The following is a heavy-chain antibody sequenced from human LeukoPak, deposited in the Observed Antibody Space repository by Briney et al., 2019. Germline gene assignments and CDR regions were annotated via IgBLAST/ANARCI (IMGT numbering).Heavy chain of an antibody. Sequence: SVKVSFKASGGTFSSYAISWVRQAPGQGLEWMGRIFPIFATANYAQKFQGRVTITADESTSTAYMELSSLRSEDTAVYYCVREAQPSRNFQHWGQGTLVTVSS. V-gene: IGHV1-69*13. CDR1: GGTFSSYA. CDR3: VREAQPSRNFQH. CDR2: IFPIFATA. D-gene: IGHD1-1*01. J-gene: IGHJ1*01.